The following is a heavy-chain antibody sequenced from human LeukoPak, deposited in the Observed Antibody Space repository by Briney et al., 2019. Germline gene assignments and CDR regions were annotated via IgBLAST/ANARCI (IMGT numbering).Heavy chain of an antibody. CDR3: ARASGSYWWFDS. V-gene: IGHV1-2*02. J-gene: IGHJ5*01. D-gene: IGHD1-26*01. CDR1: GYTFTDYF. CDR2: INPNSGGT. Sequence: ASVKVSCKTSGYTFTDYFINWIRQAPGQGLEWVGWINPNSGGTNYAQKFQGSVTMTRDTSISTVYMELSRLRSDDTAVYYCARASGSYWWFDSWGQGTLVTVSS.